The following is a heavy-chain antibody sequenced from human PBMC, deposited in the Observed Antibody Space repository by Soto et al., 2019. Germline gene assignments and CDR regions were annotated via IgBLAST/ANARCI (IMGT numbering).Heavy chain of an antibody. Sequence: QVQLVQSGTEVKKPGASVRVSCTASGYPCTNYYIHWVRQAPGQGPEWMGIVNPSSGRTTYSQTFQGRVTMTTDTSTSTVYMDMNSLRSADTAMYYCTRALFTTVTTWWYFDSWGQGTLVTVSS. J-gene: IGHJ4*02. D-gene: IGHD4-17*01. CDR3: TRALFTTVTTWWYFDS. CDR1: GYPCTNYY. V-gene: IGHV1-46*03. CDR2: VNPSSGRT.